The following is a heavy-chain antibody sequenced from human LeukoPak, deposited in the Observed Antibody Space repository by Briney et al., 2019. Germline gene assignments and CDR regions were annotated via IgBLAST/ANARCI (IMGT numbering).Heavy chain of an antibody. D-gene: IGHD6-13*01. CDR1: GGSISSGSYY. Sequence: KPSQTLSLTCTVSGGSISSGSYYWSWIRQPAGKGLEWIGHILYTGSTNYCPSLKSRVTISVDTSKTQFSLKLSSVTAADTAVYYCARSSIVAAGTHDYWGQGTLVTVSS. J-gene: IGHJ4*02. V-gene: IGHV4-61*09. CDR3: ARSSIVAAGTHDY. CDR2: ILYTGST.